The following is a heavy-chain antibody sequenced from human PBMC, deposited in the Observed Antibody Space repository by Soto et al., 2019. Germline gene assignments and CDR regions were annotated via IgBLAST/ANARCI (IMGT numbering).Heavy chain of an antibody. Sequence: GGSLRLSCAASGFTVSSNYLTWVRQAPGKGLKWVSVLYPDGRAYYADSVKGRFSISTDNSKNSVYLQMNTLGAEDTAVYYCARGLGREYHDKRDSFHIDYWGQGTLVTVSS. D-gene: IGHD3-22*01. V-gene: IGHV3-53*01. CDR2: LYPDGRA. CDR1: GFTVSSNY. J-gene: IGHJ4*02. CDR3: ARGLGREYHDKRDSFHIDY.